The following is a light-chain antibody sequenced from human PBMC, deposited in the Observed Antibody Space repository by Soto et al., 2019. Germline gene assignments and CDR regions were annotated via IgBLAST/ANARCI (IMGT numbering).Light chain of an antibody. CDR2: DGS. Sequence: AIQLTQSPSSQSASVGDRVTITCRASQDVSSALAWYQQKPGKPPKVLIYDGSSLQSGVPLRFRGSGSGTEFTLTITGLQPEDFGTYYCQHFQRDPFTYGQGTRLEIK. V-gene: IGKV1-13*02. CDR1: QDVSSA. CDR3: QHFQRDPFT. J-gene: IGKJ5*01.